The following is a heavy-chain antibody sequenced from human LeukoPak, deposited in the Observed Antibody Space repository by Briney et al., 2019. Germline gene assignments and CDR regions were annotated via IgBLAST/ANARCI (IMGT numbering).Heavy chain of an antibody. CDR1: GFTFSSYA. J-gene: IGHJ5*02. CDR2: ISGSGGST. Sequence: GGSLRLSCAASGFTFSSYAMSWVRQAPGKGLEWVSAISGSGGSTYYADSVKGRFTISRDNSKNTLYLQMNSLRSDDTAVYYCARDPRFLGRGFRPNWFDPWGQGTLVTVSS. D-gene: IGHD3-3*01. CDR3: ARDPRFLGRGFRPNWFDP. V-gene: IGHV3-23*01.